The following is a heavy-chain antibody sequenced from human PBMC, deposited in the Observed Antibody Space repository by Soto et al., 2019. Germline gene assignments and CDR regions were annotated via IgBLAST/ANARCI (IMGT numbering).Heavy chain of an antibody. CDR1: GFNFGVFG. D-gene: IGHD6-19*01. J-gene: IGHJ4*02. CDR2: LSYEGSEE. V-gene: IGHV3-30*03. CDR3: ALTRRSSLLEVAGPGFEY. Sequence: PGGSVRLSCAASGFNFGVFGMHWVRQAPGKGLEWLSVLSYEGSEEYYADSVRGRFTISRDNSKNTLFLQMDSLRVDDTGVYYCALTRRSSLLEVAGPGFEYWGQGTLVTV.